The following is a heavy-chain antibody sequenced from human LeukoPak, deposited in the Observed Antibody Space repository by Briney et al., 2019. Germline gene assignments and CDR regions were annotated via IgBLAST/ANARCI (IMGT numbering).Heavy chain of an antibody. CDR3: ARWQVGATPYYYFYMDV. D-gene: IGHD1-26*01. CDR2: LFYGGST. CDR1: GGSISSSGYY. Sequence: SETLSLTCTVSGGSISSSGYYWGWIRQPPGKGLEWIGSLFYGGSTYNNPSLKSRDTISVDTSKTQFSLRLSSVTAADTAVYYCARWQVGATPYYYFYMDVWGKGTTVAVSS. J-gene: IGHJ6*03. V-gene: IGHV4-39*01.